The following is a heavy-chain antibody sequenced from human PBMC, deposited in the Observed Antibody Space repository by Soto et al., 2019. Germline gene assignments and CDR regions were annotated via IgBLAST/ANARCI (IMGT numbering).Heavy chain of an antibody. J-gene: IGHJ4*02. Sequence: EVQLLEPGGGWVQPGGSLRLSCAASGFTFSSYAMSWVRQSPGKGLEWVSAIRGSGGSTYYADSVKGRFTISRDNSKNTLYLPMNSLRAEDTGVYDCAKAVRGYSGYDPIAYWGQGTLVTVSS. CDR2: IRGSGGST. V-gene: IGHV3-23*01. D-gene: IGHD5-12*01. CDR3: AKAVRGYSGYDPIAY. CDR1: GFTFSSYA.